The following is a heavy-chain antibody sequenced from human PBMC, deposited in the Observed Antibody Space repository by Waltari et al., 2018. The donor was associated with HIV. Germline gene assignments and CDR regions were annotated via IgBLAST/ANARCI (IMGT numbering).Heavy chain of an antibody. D-gene: IGHD6-13*01. J-gene: IGHJ4*02. Sequence: QVQLQQWGAGLLKPSETLSLTCAVYGGSFSGYYWSWIRQPPGKGLEWIGEINHSGSTNYNPSLKSRVTISVDTSKNQFSLKLSSVTAADTAVYYCARGLREQQLFYYFDYWGQGTLVTVSS. V-gene: IGHV4-34*01. CDR1: GGSFSGYY. CDR3: ARGLREQQLFYYFDY. CDR2: INHSGST.